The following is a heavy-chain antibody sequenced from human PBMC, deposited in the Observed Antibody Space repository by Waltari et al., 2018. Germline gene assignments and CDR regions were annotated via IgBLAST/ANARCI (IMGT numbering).Heavy chain of an antibody. CDR1: GFTFSSYA. Sequence: QVQLVESGGGVVQHGTSLRLSCEASGFTFSSYALNWVRQAPGKGLEWVAVISYDSINTFYADSVKGRFTISRDNSKNTLFLQMSSLRDDDTALYYCARRGVTGREAAPPDYWGQGTLVTVSS. CDR2: ISYDSINT. CDR3: ARRGVTGREAAPPDY. D-gene: IGHD2-15*01. V-gene: IGHV3-30*15. J-gene: IGHJ4*02.